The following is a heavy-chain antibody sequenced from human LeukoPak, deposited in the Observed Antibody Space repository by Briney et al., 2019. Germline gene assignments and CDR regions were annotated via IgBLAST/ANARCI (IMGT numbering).Heavy chain of an antibody. D-gene: IGHD2-2*02. CDR3: ARGEYPHAFDI. Sequence: GGSLRLSCAASGFTFSSYEMNWVRQAPGKGLVWVSRINGDGTIINYADSVKGRFTISRDNAKNTLYLQMNSLRADDTALYYCARGEYPHAFDIWGQGTMVSVSS. V-gene: IGHV3-74*01. J-gene: IGHJ3*02. CDR2: INGDGTII. CDR1: GFTFSSYE.